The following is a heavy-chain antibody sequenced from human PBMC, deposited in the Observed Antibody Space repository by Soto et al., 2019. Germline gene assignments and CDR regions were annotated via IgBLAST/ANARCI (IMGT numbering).Heavy chain of an antibody. V-gene: IGHV3-30*18. D-gene: IGHD6-25*01. J-gene: IGHJ4*02. CDR2: ISYDGTNR. CDR1: GFTFSDYG. CDR3: AKDSAAATYYFDY. Sequence: PGGSLRLSCVASGFTFSDYGMHWVRQAPGKGLEWVAVISYDGTNRDYEDSVKGRFTISRDNSKNTVYLQMNSLRGDDTAVYYCAKDSAAATYYFDYWGQGTMVTVSS.